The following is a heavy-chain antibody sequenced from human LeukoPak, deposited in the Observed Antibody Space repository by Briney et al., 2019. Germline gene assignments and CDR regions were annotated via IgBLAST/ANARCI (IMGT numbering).Heavy chain of an antibody. Sequence: GASVKVSCKASGYTLSTYALHWLRQAPGQRLEWMGWINAGNGNTKYSQKLQDRVTITRDTSASTAYMELSSLRSEDTAVYYCARDGATEGYYYFDHWGQGILVTVSS. CDR2: INAGNGNT. J-gene: IGHJ4*02. CDR1: GYTLSTYA. CDR3: ARDGATEGYYYFDH. V-gene: IGHV1-3*01. D-gene: IGHD3-22*01.